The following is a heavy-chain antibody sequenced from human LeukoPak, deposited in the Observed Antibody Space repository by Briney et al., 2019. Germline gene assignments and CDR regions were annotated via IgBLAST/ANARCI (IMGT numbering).Heavy chain of an antibody. CDR2: IYHTGNT. CDR1: GFTFSSYA. D-gene: IGHD6-25*01. CDR3: ARDANGSDLHYYHMDV. J-gene: IGHJ6*03. Sequence: GSLRLSCAASGFTFSSYAMHWVRQSPGKGLEWIGEIYHTGNTNYNPSLNSRVSISLDTSKNQFSLRLTSVTAADTAVYFCARDANGSDLHYYHMDVWGKGTTVTVSS. V-gene: IGHV4-4*01.